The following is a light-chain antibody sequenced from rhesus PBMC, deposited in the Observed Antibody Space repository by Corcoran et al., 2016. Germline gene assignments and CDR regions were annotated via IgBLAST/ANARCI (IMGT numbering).Light chain of an antibody. CDR2: AAS. CDR1: QGISSY. J-gene: IGKJ4*01. CDR3: QQRNSYPLT. V-gene: IGKV1-38*01. Sequence: DIQLTQSPSSLSASVGDRVTITCRASQGISSYLAWYQQKSGKAPKLLIYAASNLQSGVPSMFSGSGSGTEFTLTISSLQPEDFATYYCQQRNSYPLTFGGGTRVEIK.